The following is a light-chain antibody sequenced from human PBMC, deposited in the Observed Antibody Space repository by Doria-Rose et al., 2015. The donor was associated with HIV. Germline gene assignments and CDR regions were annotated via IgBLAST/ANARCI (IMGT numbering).Light chain of an antibody. V-gene: IGKV4-1*01. CDR1: QSLLYTSKNY. J-gene: IGKJ3*01. Sequence: DIQVTQSPESLGMSLGERATLNCKSNQSLLYTSKNYLAWYQQKPGQPPKLLIYWASTRQSGVPVRFSGSGSGTDFALTISSLEAEDVAVYYCQQYYDTPSFGPGTTVGIK. CDR3: QQYYDTPS. CDR2: WAS.